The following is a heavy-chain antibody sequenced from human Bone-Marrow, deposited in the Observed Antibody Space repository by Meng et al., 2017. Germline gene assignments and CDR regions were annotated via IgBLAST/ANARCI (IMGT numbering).Heavy chain of an antibody. CDR1: NDYIRSGDYY. D-gene: IGHD4-17*01. V-gene: IGHV4-30-4*01. Sequence: QLQLQESGSGLVKPSQTLSLTCPVSNDYIRSGDYYWSWIRQPPGKGQEWIGFIYYSGTTYYNPSLKGRVTISVDTSKNQSSLNLSSVTAADTAVYYCARERGGYGDISYWGQGTLVTVSS. CDR2: IYYSGTT. J-gene: IGHJ4*02. CDR3: ARERGGYGDISY.